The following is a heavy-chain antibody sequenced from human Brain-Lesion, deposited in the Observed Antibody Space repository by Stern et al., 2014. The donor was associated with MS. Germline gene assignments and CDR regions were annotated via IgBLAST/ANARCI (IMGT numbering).Heavy chain of an antibody. J-gene: IGHJ5*02. CDR1: GFTFSTYW. D-gene: IGHD5-18*01. Sequence: QLVQSGGDLVQPGGSLRLSCTASGFTFSTYWMHWVRQAPGKGLARVSRINGDGSRTSYADSVKGRFTISRDNAKNTLYVQMNSLRVEDTAVYYCARAHVDTWDWFDPWGQGTLVTVSS. CDR3: ARAHVDTWDWFDP. CDR2: INGDGSRT. V-gene: IGHV3-74*02.